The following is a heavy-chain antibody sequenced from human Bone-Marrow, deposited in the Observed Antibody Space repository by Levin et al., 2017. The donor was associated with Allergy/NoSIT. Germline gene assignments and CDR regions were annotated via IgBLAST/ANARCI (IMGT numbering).Heavy chain of an antibody. CDR1: GFTFSDCY. CDR3: AGSGGDYVGVFDS. D-gene: IGHD4-17*01. CDR2: ISSGNIYT. Sequence: GGSLRLSCAASGFTFSDCYMSWIRQAPGRGLEWISYISSGNIYTKYADSVQGRFTISRDNAKNSVFLQMNSLRVEDTAVYYCAGSGGDYVGVFDSWGQGTLVTVSS. V-gene: IGHV3-11*03. J-gene: IGHJ4*02.